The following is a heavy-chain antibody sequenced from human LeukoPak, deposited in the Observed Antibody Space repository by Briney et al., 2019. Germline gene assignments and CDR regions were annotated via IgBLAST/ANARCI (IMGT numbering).Heavy chain of an antibody. D-gene: IGHD3-9*01. CDR2: ISGSGGST. J-gene: IGHJ6*03. CDR1: GFTFSSYA. V-gene: IGHV3-23*01. CDR3: AKDRAILRGPDYYYYMDV. Sequence: GGSLRLSCAASGFTFSSYAMSWVRQAPGKGLEWVSAISGSGGSTYYADSVKGRFTISRDNFKNTLYLQMNSLRAEDTAVYYCAKDRAILRGPDYYYYMDVWGKGTTVAVSS.